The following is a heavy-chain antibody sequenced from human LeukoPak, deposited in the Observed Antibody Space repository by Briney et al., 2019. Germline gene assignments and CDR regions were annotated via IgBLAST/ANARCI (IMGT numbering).Heavy chain of an antibody. CDR3: ARGYYY. Sequence: SETLSLTCTVSGVSISNYYWTWIRQPPGKGLEWIGYIYNSGRTNYNPSLKSRVTISADTSKNQFSLKLSSVTAPDTAVYYCARGYYYWGQGTLVTVSS. CDR2: IYNSGRT. D-gene: IGHD1-1*01. CDR1: GVSISNYY. J-gene: IGHJ4*02. V-gene: IGHV4-59*01.